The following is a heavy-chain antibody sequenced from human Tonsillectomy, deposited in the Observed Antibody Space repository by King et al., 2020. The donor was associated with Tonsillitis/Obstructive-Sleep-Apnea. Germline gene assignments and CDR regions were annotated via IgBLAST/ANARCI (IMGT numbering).Heavy chain of an antibody. CDR2: IKSISDGGTA. CDR3: SASTVSGAFDI. J-gene: IGHJ3*02. Sequence: VQLVESGGGLVKPGGSLRLSCAASGFTLSNAWMSWVRQAPGRGVEWVGRIKSISDGGTADYTAPGKGRFTISRDDSKNTLYLQMNSLKTEDAALYYCSASTVSGAFDIWGQGTVVTVSS. D-gene: IGHD4-17*01. CDR1: GFTLSNAW. V-gene: IGHV3-15*01.